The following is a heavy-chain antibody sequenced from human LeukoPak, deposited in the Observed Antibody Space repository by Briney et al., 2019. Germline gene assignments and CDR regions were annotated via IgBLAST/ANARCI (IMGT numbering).Heavy chain of an antibody. CDR1: GFTFSSYD. D-gene: IGHD3-10*01. J-gene: IGHJ4*02. CDR2: IGTAGDT. Sequence: GGSLRLSCAASGFTFSSYDMPWVRQATGKGLERVSAIGTAGDTYYPGSVKGRFTISRENAKNSLNLQMNSLRAGDTAVYYCAKGVGGSGSYYNAPFDYWGQGTLVTVSS. V-gene: IGHV3-13*01. CDR3: AKGVGGSGSYYNAPFDY.